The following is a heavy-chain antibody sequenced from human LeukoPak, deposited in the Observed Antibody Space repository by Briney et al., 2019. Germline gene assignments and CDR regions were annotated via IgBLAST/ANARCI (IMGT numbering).Heavy chain of an antibody. J-gene: IGHJ5*02. V-gene: IGHV4-31*03. CDR1: GGSISSGGYY. Sequence: PSETLSLTCTVSGGSISSGGYYWSWIRQHPGKGLEWIGYIYYSGSTYYNPSLKSRVTISVDTSKNQFSLKLSSVTAADTAVYYCAREIAAAGTVVLVGWFDPWGQGTLVTVSS. D-gene: IGHD6-13*01. CDR2: IYYSGST. CDR3: AREIAAAGTVVLVGWFDP.